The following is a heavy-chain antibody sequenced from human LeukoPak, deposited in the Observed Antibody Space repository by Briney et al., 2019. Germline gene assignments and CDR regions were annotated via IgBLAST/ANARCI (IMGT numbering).Heavy chain of an antibody. CDR2: ISWNSGSI. Sequence: GRSLRLSCAASGFTFDDYAMHWVRPAPGKGLEGVSGISWNSGSIGYADSVKGRFTISRDNAKNTLYLQMSGLRAEDTALYYCAKDPSDSPMYYFDYWGQGTLVTVSS. J-gene: IGHJ4*02. CDR1: GFTFDDYA. V-gene: IGHV3-9*01. CDR3: AKDPSDSPMYYFDY.